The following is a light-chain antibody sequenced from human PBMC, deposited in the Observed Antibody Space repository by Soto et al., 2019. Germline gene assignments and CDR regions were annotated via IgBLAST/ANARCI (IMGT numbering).Light chain of an antibody. J-gene: IGLJ3*02. CDR2: GNS. V-gene: IGLV1-40*01. CDR1: RSKIGAGYD. CDR3: QSYDSSLSGWV. Sequence: QSVLTQPPSVSGAPGQRVTISCTGSRSKIGAGYDVHWYQHLPGTAPKLLIYGNSNRPSGVPDRFSGSKSGTSASLAITGLQAEDEADYYCQSYDSSLSGWVFGGGTKLTVL.